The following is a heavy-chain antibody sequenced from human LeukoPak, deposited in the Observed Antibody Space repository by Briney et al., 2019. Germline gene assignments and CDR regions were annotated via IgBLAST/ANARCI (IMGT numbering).Heavy chain of an antibody. D-gene: IGHD3-9*01. Sequence: GGFLRVSCAASGFTFDDYGMSWVRQAPGKGLEWVSGINWNGGGTGYADSVRGRFTISRDNAKNSLYLQMNSLRAEDTAFHYCARDGFDLFYFDNWGQGTLVTVSS. J-gene: IGHJ4*02. CDR3: ARDGFDLFYFDN. CDR1: GFTFDDYG. V-gene: IGHV3-20*04. CDR2: INWNGGGT.